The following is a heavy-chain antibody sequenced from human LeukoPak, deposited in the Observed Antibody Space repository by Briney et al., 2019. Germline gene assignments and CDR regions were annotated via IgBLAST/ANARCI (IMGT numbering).Heavy chain of an antibody. J-gene: IGHJ6*03. V-gene: IGHV3-11*01. CDR3: TRPTHYYYYMDV. Sequence: GGSLRLSCAASGFTFSDYYMSWIRQAPGKGLEWVSYISSSGSTIYYADSVKGRFTISRDNAKNSLYLQMNSLKTEDTAVYYCTRPTHYYYYMDVWGKGTTVTVSS. CDR2: ISSSGSTI. CDR1: GFTFSDYY.